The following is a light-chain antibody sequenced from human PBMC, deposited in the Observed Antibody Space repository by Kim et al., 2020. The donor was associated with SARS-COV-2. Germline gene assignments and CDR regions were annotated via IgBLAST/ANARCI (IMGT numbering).Light chain of an antibody. Sequence: SLSPGQTASITRSGDKLGEKNACWYQQKPGQSPVLVIYQDTMRPSGIPERFSGSNSGNTATLTISGTQAMDEADYYCQAWDSSTAVFGGGTQLTVL. J-gene: IGLJ3*02. V-gene: IGLV3-1*01. CDR3: QAWDSSTAV. CDR1: KLGEKN. CDR2: QDT.